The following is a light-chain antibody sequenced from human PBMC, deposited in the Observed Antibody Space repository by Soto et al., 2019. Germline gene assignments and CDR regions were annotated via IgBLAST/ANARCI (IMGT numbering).Light chain of an antibody. V-gene: IGLV2-8*01. CDR2: EVS. CDR1: ISDVGGYKY. CDR3: SSYAGSNTDYV. Sequence: HSALPQPPSASGSPGQSVTISCPGTISDVGGYKYVSGYQHHPGKVPKLMIYEVSKGPSGVPDRFSGSKSGNTASLTVSGLQAEDEADYYCSSYAGSNTDYVFGTGTKVTVL. J-gene: IGLJ1*01.